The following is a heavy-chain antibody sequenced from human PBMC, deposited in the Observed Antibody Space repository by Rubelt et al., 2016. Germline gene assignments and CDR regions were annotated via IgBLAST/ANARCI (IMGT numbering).Heavy chain of an antibody. CDR1: GGFFSGYY. CDR2: INPSGST. D-gene: IGHD6-13*01. Sequence: QVQLQQWGAGLLKPSETLSLTFAVYGGFFSGYYWNWIRQPPGKGLGWIGEINPSGSTNYNPSLERRVTISVDTSKNQFSLKLSSVTAADTAVYYCARGRRGSSSWLGRDYYGMDVWGQGTTVTVSS. CDR3: ARGRRGSSSWLGRDYYGMDV. V-gene: IGHV4-34*01. J-gene: IGHJ6*02.